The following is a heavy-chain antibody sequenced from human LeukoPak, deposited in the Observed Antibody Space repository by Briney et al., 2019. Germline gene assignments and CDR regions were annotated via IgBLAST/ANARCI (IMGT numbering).Heavy chain of an antibody. CDR3: ARHPNYGASTWFDY. CDR2: INHSGST. J-gene: IGHJ4*02. V-gene: IGHV4-34*01. Sequence: PSETLSLTCAVYGGSFSGYYWSWIRQPPGKGLEWIGEINHSGSTNYNPSLKSRVTISVDTSKNQFSLKLSSVTAADTAVYYCARHPNYGASTWFDYWGQGTLVTVSS. CDR1: GGSFSGYY. D-gene: IGHD4-17*01.